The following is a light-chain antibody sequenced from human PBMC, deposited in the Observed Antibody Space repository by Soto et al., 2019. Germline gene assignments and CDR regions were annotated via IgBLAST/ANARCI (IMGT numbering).Light chain of an antibody. Sequence: DSQMAKKPSSLSAAVRDRGTRTFRASQSISGSLNWYQQKPGKAPKLLIYLASTLQGGVPSRFSGSGSGTDFSLTISSLQPEDVATYYCQYLNSFPLPFGGGTKVAI. CDR2: LAS. J-gene: IGKJ4*01. V-gene: IGKV1-39*01. CDR3: QYLNSFPLP. CDR1: QSISGS.